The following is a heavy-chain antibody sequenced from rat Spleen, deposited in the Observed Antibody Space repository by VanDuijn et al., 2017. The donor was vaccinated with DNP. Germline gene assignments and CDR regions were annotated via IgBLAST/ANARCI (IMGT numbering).Heavy chain of an antibody. CDR2: ISSGENT. CDR3: TREEPRVLSFFSSLFDY. V-gene: IGHV2S12*01. CDR1: GFSLTSYA. D-gene: IGHD1-8*01. Sequence: QVRLRESGPGLVQPSHTLSLTCTVSGFSLTSYAVSWVRQPPGKGLEWIAAISSGENTYYNPALKSRLSISRDTSKSQVFLRMNSLQTEDTAIYFCTREEPRVLSFFSSLFDYWGQGVMVTVSS. J-gene: IGHJ2*01.